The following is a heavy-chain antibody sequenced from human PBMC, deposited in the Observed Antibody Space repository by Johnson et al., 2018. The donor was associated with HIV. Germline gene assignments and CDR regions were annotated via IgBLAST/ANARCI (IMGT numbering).Heavy chain of an antibody. CDR3: AKDRSGGALGAFDI. D-gene: IGHD2-15*01. V-gene: IGHV3-20*04. Sequence: EVQLVESGGGLVQPGGSLRLSCATSGFTFDDYGMSWVRQAPGKGLEWVSGINWNGGSTGYADSVKGRFTISRDNAKNTLYLQMNSLRDEDTALYYCAKDRSGGALGAFDIWGHGTMVTVSS. CDR1: GFTFDDYG. CDR2: INWNGGST. J-gene: IGHJ3*02.